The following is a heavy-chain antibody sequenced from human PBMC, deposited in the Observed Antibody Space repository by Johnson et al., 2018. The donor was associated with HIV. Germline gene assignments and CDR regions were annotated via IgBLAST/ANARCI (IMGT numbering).Heavy chain of an antibody. V-gene: IGHV3-7*03. Sequence: VQLVESGGGLVQPGWSLRLSCAAAGFTFSSYWMTWVRQAPGKGLEWVANIKQDGSEKYYVDSVKGRFTISRDTAKNSLYLQMNSLRAEDTALYYCATSVVSGESYSYAFDIGGQGTMVTVSS. CDR1: GFTFSSYW. CDR2: IKQDGSEK. D-gene: IGHD3-10*01. CDR3: ATSVVSGESYSYAFDI. J-gene: IGHJ3*02.